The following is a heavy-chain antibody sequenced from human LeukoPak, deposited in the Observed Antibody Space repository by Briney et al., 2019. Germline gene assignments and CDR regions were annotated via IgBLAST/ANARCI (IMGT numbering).Heavy chain of an antibody. CDR3: AKDRKGPGGATIVYDFDY. D-gene: IGHD1-26*01. J-gene: IGHJ4*02. V-gene: IGHV3-15*01. Sequence: GGSLRLSCAASGFTFSNAWMSWVRQAPGKGLEWVGRIKSKTDGGTTDYAAPEKGRFTISRDDSKNTLYLQMNRLKTEDTAVYYCAKDRKGPGGATIVYDFDYWGQRTLVTVSS. CDR2: IKSKTDGGTT. CDR1: GFTFSNAW.